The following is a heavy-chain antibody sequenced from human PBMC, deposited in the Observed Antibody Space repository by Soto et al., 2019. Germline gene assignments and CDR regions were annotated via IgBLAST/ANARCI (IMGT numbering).Heavy chain of an antibody. Sequence: ASVKGSCKASGYTFTSYAMHWVRQAPGQRLEWMGWINAGNVNTKYSQKFQGRVTITRDTSASTAYMELSSLRSEDTAVYYCARDLDYYDSSGYFNWGQGTLVTVSS. CDR2: INAGNVNT. D-gene: IGHD3-22*01. CDR1: GYTFTSYA. CDR3: ARDLDYYDSSGYFN. J-gene: IGHJ4*02. V-gene: IGHV1-3*01.